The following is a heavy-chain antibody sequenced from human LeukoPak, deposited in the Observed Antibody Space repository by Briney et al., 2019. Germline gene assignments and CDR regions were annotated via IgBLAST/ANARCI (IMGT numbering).Heavy chain of an antibody. CDR2: IYYTGTS. CDR3: ARHRVIAAAGTGVFDS. D-gene: IGHD6-13*01. Sequence: PSETLSLTCTVSGGSISSHYWSWIRQPPGKGLEWISSIYYTGTSNYNPSLKSRVTISVGTSKSQFSLKLSSVTAADTAIYYCARHRVIAAAGTGVFDSWGQGTLVTVSS. V-gene: IGHV4-59*08. CDR1: GGSISSHY. J-gene: IGHJ4*02.